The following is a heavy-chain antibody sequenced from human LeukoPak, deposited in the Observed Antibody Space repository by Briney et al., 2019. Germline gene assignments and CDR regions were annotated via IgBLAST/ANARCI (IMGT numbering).Heavy chain of an antibody. Sequence: GGSLRLSCAASGFTFSSYAMSWVRQAPGKGLEWVSAISGSGGSTYYADSVKGRFTVSRDNSENTLYLQMNSLRAEDTAVYYCAKAGAMATVTTRAALYFDYWGQGTLVTVSS. CDR2: ISGSGGST. CDR1: GFTFSSYA. D-gene: IGHD5-24*01. V-gene: IGHV3-23*01. CDR3: AKAGAMATVTTRAALYFDY. J-gene: IGHJ4*02.